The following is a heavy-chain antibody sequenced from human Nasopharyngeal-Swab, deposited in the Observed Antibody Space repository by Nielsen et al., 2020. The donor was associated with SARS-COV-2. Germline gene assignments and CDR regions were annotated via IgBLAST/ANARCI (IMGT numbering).Heavy chain of an antibody. Sequence: WVRQAPGQGLEWMGIINPSGGSTSYAQKSQGRVTMTRDTSTSTVYMELSSLRSEDTAVYYCAREWIQLWPDAFDIWGQGTMVTVSS. D-gene: IGHD5-18*01. V-gene: IGHV1-46*01. J-gene: IGHJ3*02. CDR2: INPSGGST. CDR3: AREWIQLWPDAFDI.